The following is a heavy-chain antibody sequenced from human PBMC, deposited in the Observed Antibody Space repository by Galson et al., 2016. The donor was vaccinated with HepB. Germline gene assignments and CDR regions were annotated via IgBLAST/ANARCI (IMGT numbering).Heavy chain of an antibody. Sequence: SLRLSCAASGFTFSKYWMHWVRQAPGKGPVWVSRITSDGSDASYADSVKGRFTISRDNPKNTLYLQMNSLRAEDTAVYYCTRDVTTTPVFWGQGALVTVSS. CDR1: GFTFSKYW. CDR3: TRDVTTTPVF. CDR2: ITSDGSDA. V-gene: IGHV3-74*01. D-gene: IGHD2-15*01. J-gene: IGHJ4*02.